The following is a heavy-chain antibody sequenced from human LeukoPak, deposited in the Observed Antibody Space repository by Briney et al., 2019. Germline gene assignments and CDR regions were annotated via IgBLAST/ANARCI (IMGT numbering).Heavy chain of an antibody. CDR1: GFSFDNYA. Sequence: GGSLRLSCAASGFSFDNYAMSWVRQAPGKGLEWVSAIGGSTGRTYYADSVKGRFTISRDNSKNTLYLQMNSLRAEDTAVYYCAKLGEGGYSYDYLPYYFDYWGQGTLVTVSS. CDR2: IGGSTGRT. D-gene: IGHD5-18*01. V-gene: IGHV3-23*01. J-gene: IGHJ4*02. CDR3: AKLGEGGYSYDYLPYYFDY.